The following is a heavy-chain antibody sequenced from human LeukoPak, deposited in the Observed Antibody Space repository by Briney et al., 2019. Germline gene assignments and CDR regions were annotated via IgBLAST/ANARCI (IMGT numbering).Heavy chain of an antibody. J-gene: IGHJ4*02. CDR1: GFTVSNYA. CDR3: ARISGGYSYDY. Sequence: GGSLRLSCAASGFTVSNYAMSWVRQAPGKGLEWVSYISSGGSVIYYADSVKGRFTISRDNAKNSLYLQMNSLRAEDTAVYYCARISGGYSYDYWGQGTLVTVSS. CDR2: ISSGGSVI. V-gene: IGHV3-48*03. D-gene: IGHD5-18*01.